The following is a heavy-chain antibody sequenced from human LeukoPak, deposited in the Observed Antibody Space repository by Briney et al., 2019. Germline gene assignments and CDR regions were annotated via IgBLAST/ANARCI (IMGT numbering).Heavy chain of an antibody. CDR1: GFTFCSSA. Sequence: PGGSLRLSCAASGFTFCSSAMSWVRHAPGKALDWVSGISGSGDSTYNGDSVKGRFTISRDNYKNILYLQMNSLRAEDTAVYYCAKSCYSLGFQHWGQGTLVTVSS. J-gene: IGHJ1*01. CDR3: AKSCYSLGFQH. D-gene: IGHD2-15*01. V-gene: IGHV3-23*01. CDR2: ISGSGDST.